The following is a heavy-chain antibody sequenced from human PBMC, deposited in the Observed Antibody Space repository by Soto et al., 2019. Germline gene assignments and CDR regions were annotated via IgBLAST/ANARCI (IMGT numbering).Heavy chain of an antibody. V-gene: IGHV3-73*02. J-gene: IGHJ6*02. Sequence: EMQLVESGGGLVQPGGSLKLSCAASGFTFSGSAVHWVRQASGKGLEWVGRIRSKANNYATAYAASVQGRFTIFRDDLKNTAYLQMNSLKTEDTAVYYCTNPQVYYGMDVWGQGTTVTVSS. CDR1: GFTFSGSA. CDR2: IRSKANNYAT. CDR3: TNPQVYYGMDV.